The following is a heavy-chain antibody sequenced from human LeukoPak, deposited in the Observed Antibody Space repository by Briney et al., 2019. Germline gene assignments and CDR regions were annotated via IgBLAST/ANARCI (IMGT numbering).Heavy chain of an antibody. D-gene: IGHD3-22*01. V-gene: IGHV1-2*02. CDR3: ARTSLGSSGYFDY. CDR2: INPNSGGT. Sequence: ASVKVSCKASGYTFTGYYMHWVRQAPGQGLEWMGWINPNSGGTNYAQKFQGRVTITADKSTSTAYMELSSLRSEDTAVYYCARTSLGSSGYFDYWGQGTLVTVSS. J-gene: IGHJ4*02. CDR1: GYTFTGYY.